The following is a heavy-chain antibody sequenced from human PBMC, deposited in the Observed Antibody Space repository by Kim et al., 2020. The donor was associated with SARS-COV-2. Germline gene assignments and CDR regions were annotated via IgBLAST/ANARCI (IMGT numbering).Heavy chain of an antibody. CDR1: GYTFTSYA. D-gene: IGHD7-27*01. V-gene: IGHV1-3*01. CDR2: INAGNGNT. Sequence: ASVKVSCKASGYTFTSYAMHWVRQAPGQRLEWMGWINAGNGNTKYSQKFQGSVTITRDTSASTAYMELSSLRSEDTAVYYCARDHQQPLTGGFPKYYYYGMDVWGQGTTVTVSS. J-gene: IGHJ6*02. CDR3: ARDHQQPLTGGFPKYYYYGMDV.